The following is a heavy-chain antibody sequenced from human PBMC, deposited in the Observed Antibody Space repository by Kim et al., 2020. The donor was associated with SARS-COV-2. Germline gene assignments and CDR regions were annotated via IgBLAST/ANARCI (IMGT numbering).Heavy chain of an antibody. CDR1: GGSISSSSYY. CDR3: ARSWRILTTWYGANDAFDI. CDR2: IYYSGST. J-gene: IGHJ3*02. Sequence: SETLSLTCTVSGGSISSSSYYWGWIRQPPGKGLEWIGSIYYSGSTYYNPSLKSRVTISVDTSKNQFSLKLSSVTAADTAVYYCARSWRILTTWYGANDAFDIWGQGTMVTVSS. D-gene: IGHD4-4*01. V-gene: IGHV4-39*01.